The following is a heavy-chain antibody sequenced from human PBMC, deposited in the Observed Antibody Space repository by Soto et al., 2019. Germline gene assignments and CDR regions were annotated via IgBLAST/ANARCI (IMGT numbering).Heavy chain of an antibody. J-gene: IGHJ5*02. CDR2: ISWNSGSI. Sequence: PGGSLRLSCAASGFTFDDYAMHWVRQAPGKGLEWVSGISWNSGSIGYADSVKGRFTISRDNAKNSLYLQMNSLRAEDTALYYCAKDMGWSITGTVWQFDPWGQGTLVTVSS. CDR3: AKDMGWSITGTVWQFDP. V-gene: IGHV3-9*01. D-gene: IGHD1-7*01. CDR1: GFTFDDYA.